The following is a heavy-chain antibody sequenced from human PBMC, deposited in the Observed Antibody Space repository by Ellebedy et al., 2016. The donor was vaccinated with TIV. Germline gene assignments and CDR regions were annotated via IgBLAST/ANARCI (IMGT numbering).Heavy chain of an antibody. V-gene: IGHV3-33*03. D-gene: IGHD3-10*01. CDR2: IWYDGSNK. Sequence: PGGSLRLSCAASGFTFSSYGMHWVRQAPGKGLEWVAVIWYDGSNKYYADSVKGRFTISRDNSKSMLYLQMNNLRTEDTALYYCAKLGVVIRGDYWGQGTLVTVSS. CDR1: GFTFSSYG. J-gene: IGHJ1*01. CDR3: AKLGVVIRGDY.